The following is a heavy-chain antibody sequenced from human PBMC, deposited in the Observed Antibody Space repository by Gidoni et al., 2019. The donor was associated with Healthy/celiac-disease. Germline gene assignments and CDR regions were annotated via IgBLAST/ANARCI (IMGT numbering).Heavy chain of an antibody. CDR2: IYHSGST. J-gene: IGHJ6*02. D-gene: IGHD6-13*01. CDR3: ARVEQQLVGPYDYGMDV. V-gene: IGHV4-4*02. Sequence: QVQLQESGQGLVKPSGTLSLTCAVSGGSISSSNWWSWVRQPPGKGLEWIGEIYHSGSTNYNPSLKSRVTISVDKSKNQFSLKLSSVPAADTAVYSCARVEQQLVGPYDYGMDVWGQVTTVTVSS. CDR1: GGSISSSNW.